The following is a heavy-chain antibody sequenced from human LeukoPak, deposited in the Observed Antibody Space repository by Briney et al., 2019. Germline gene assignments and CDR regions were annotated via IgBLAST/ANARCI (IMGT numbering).Heavy chain of an antibody. J-gene: IGHJ5*02. CDR3: ARGSSTNFNWFDP. CDR2: IYTSGST. D-gene: IGHD2-2*01. Sequence: SETLSLTCAVYGRSFSGYYWSWIRQPPGKGLEWIGRIYTSGSTNYNPSLKSRVTMSVDTSKNQFSLKLSSVTAADTAVYYCARGSSTNFNWFDPWGQGTLVTVSS. CDR1: GRSFSGYY. V-gene: IGHV4-59*10.